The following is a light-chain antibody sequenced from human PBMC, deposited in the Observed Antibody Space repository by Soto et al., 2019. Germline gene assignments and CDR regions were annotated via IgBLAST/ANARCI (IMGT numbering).Light chain of an antibody. CDR2: AAS. CDR1: QGISNY. CDR3: QKYNSAPFGYT. J-gene: IGKJ2*01. V-gene: IGKV1-27*01. Sequence: DIQMTQSPSSLSASVGDRVTITCRASQGISNYLAWYQQKPGKVPKLLIYAASTLQSGVPSRFSGSGSGTDFTLTISSLQPEYVATYYCQKYNSAPFGYTFGQGTKLEIK.